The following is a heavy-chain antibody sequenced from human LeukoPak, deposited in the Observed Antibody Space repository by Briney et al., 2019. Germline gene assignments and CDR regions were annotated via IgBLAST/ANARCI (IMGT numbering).Heavy chain of an antibody. CDR1: GGSFSGYY. Sequence: PSETLSLTCAVYGGSFSGYYWSWIRQPPGKGLEWIGEINHSGSTNYNPSLKSRVTISVDTSKNQFSLKLSSVTAADTAVYYCASGGNSCYHDYWGQGTLVTVSS. V-gene: IGHV4-34*01. D-gene: IGHD2-15*01. J-gene: IGHJ4*02. CDR2: INHSGST. CDR3: ASGGNSCYHDY.